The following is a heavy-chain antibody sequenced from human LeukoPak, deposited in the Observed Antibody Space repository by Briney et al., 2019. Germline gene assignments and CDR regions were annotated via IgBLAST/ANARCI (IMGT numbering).Heavy chain of an antibody. CDR2: ISYDGSIK. CDR1: GFAFRNYA. J-gene: IGHJ4*02. Sequence: GGSLRLSCAASGFAFRNYALYWVRQAPGKGVEWVSLISYDGSIKYYADSVKGRFTVSRDNSKNTLYLQMNSLRAEDTAVYYCARVASDPWTIAAANHFDYWGQGTLVTVSS. CDR3: ARVASDPWTIAAANHFDY. D-gene: IGHD6-13*01. V-gene: IGHV3-30-3*01.